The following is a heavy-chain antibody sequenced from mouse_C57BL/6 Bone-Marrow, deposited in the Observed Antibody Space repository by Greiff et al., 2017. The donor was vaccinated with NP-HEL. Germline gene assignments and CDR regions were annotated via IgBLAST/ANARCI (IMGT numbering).Heavy chain of an antibody. D-gene: IGHD5-1*01. J-gene: IGHJ3*01. V-gene: IGHV1-64*01. CDR2: IHPNSGST. CDR3: ARLGEYARFAY. CDR1: GYTFTSYW. Sequence: QVQLKQPGAELVKPGASVKLSCKASGYTFTSYWMHWVKQRPGQGLEWIGMIHPNSGSTNYNEKFKSKATLTVDKSSSTAYMQLSSLTSEDSAVYDCARLGEYARFAYWGQGTLVTVSA.